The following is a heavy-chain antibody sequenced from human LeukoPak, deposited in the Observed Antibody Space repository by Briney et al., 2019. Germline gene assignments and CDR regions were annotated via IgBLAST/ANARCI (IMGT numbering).Heavy chain of an antibody. J-gene: IGHJ6*03. V-gene: IGHV3-21*01. D-gene: IGHD6-19*01. Sequence: PGGSLRLSCAASGFTFSSYEMNWVRQAPGKGLQSVSSISSSSSYIYYADSLKGRFTIFRDNAKNSLYLQMNSLRAEDTAVYYCARASGWYERGPDHYYYYMDVWGKGTTVTVSS. CDR3: ARASGWYERGPDHYYYYMDV. CDR1: GFTFSSYE. CDR2: ISSSSSYI.